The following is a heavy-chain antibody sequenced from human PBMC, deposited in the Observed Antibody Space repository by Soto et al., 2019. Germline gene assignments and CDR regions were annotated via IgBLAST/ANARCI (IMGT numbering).Heavy chain of an antibody. D-gene: IGHD2-15*01. Sequence: GGSLRLSCAASGFTFSSHSMHCVRQAPGKGLEWVALISYGGGNTYYTDSVEGRFTISRDNSKNTLYLQMNSLRAEDTAVYYCAKDGTDCSDGSCYGRDVGCQETTVAVSS. V-gene: IGHV3-30*18. CDR1: GFTFSSHS. CDR2: ISYGGGNT. CDR3: AKDGTDCSDGSCYGRDV. J-gene: IGHJ6*02.